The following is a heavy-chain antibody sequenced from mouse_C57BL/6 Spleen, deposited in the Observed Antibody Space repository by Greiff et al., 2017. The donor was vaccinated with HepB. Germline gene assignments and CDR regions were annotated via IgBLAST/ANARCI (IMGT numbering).Heavy chain of an antibody. CDR3: ARHWDPYYFDY. D-gene: IGHD4-1*01. J-gene: IGHJ2*01. V-gene: IGHV5-6*01. CDR1: GFTFSSYG. Sequence: EVNLVESGGDLVKPGGSLKLSCAASGFTFSSYGMSWVRQTPDKRLEWVATISSGGSYTYYPDSVKGRFTISRDNAKNTLYLQMSSLKSEDTAMYYCARHWDPYYFDYWGQGTTLTVSS. CDR2: ISSGGSYT.